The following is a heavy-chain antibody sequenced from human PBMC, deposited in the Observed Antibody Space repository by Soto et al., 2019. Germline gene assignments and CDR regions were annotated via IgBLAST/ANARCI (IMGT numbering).Heavy chain of an antibody. CDR1: GGSISSYY. CDR3: SRGGGGPLAHLYYYHGMDV. CDR2: IYYSGST. Sequence: PSETLSLTCTVSGGSISSYYWSWIWQPPGKGLEWIGYIYYSGSTNYNPSLKSRVTISVDTSKNQFSLKLSSVTAADTPVYYCSRGGGGPLAHLYYYHGMDVWGQGTKVTVSS. D-gene: IGHD6-6*01. V-gene: IGHV4-59*01. J-gene: IGHJ6*02.